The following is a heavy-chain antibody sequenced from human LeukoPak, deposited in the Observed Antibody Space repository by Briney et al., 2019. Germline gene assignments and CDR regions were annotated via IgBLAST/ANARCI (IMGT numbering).Heavy chain of an antibody. CDR3: ARLIEYYYDSSGYFDY. J-gene: IGHJ4*02. V-gene: IGHV1-18*01. CDR2: ISAYNGNT. CDR1: GYTFTSYG. D-gene: IGHD3-22*01. Sequence: GASVKVSCKASGYTFTSYGISWVRQAPGQGLEWMGRISAYNGNTNYAQKLQGRVTMTTDTSTSTAYMELRSLRSDDTAVYYCARLIEYYYDSSGYFDYWGQGTLVTVSS.